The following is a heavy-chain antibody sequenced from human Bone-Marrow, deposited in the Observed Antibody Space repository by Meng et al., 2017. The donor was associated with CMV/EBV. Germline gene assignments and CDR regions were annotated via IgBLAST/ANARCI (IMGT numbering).Heavy chain of an antibody. CDR3: ARTLGYCSSTSCYTEYYFDY. V-gene: IGHV3-9*01. D-gene: IGHD2-2*02. Sequence: GGSLRLSCAASGFTFDDYAMHWVRQAPGKGLEWVSGISWNSGSIGYADSVKGRFTISRDNAKNSLYLQMNSLRAEDTALYYCARTLGYCSSTSCYTEYYFDYWGQGTLVTVPS. CDR2: ISWNSGSI. CDR1: GFTFDDYA. J-gene: IGHJ4*02.